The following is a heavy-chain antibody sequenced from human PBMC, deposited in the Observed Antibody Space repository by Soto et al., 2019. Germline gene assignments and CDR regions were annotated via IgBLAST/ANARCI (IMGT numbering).Heavy chain of an antibody. Sequence: GGSLRLSCAASGFTFSSYAMSWVRQAPGKGLEWVSAISGSGGSTYYADSVKGRFTISSDNSKNTRYLQMNSLRAEDTAVYYCAKSNNLLWFGELLGGFDYWGQGTLVTVSS. J-gene: IGHJ4*02. CDR3: AKSNNLLWFGELLGGFDY. CDR1: GFTFSSYA. CDR2: ISGSGGST. D-gene: IGHD3-10*01. V-gene: IGHV3-23*01.